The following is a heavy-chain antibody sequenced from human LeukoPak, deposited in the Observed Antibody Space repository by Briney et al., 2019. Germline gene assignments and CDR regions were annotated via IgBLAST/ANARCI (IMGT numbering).Heavy chain of an antibody. CDR1: GFSFSAHW. J-gene: IGHJ4*02. Sequence: GGSLRLSCTASGFSFSAHWMHWARQLPGKGLVWVSRISPTGSTTSYADSVKGRFTVSRDNAKNTLYLQVNNLRAEDTAVYYCARGPNSNWSGLDFWGQGTLLTVSS. D-gene: IGHD6-6*01. CDR3: ARGPNSNWSGLDF. V-gene: IGHV3-74*01. CDR2: ISPTGSTT.